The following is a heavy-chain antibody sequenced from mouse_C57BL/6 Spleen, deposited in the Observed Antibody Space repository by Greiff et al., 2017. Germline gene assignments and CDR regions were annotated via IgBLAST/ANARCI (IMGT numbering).Heavy chain of an antibody. CDR2: IDPSDSET. CDR1: GYTFTSYW. CDR3: ARREDYGSSPSFAY. V-gene: IGHV1-52*01. D-gene: IGHD1-1*01. J-gene: IGHJ3*01. Sequence: QVQLQQPGAELVRPGSSVKLSCKASGYTFTSYWMHWVKQRPIQGLEWIGNIDPSDSETHYNQKFKDKATLTVDKSSSTAYMQLSSLTSEDSAVYYGARREDYGSSPSFAYWGQGTLVTVSA.